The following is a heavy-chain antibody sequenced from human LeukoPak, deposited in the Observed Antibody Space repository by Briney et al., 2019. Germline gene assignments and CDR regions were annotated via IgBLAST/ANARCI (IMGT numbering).Heavy chain of an antibody. CDR3: ARVVGAKDAFDI. CDR2: INPSGGST. J-gene: IGHJ3*02. CDR1: GYTFTSYY. D-gene: IGHD1-26*01. V-gene: IGHV1-46*01. Sequence: ASVKVSCQASGYTFTSYYMHWVRQAPGQGLEWMGIINPSGGSTSYAQKFQGRVTMTRDTSTSTVYMELSSLRSEDTAVYYCARVVGAKDAFDIWGQGTMVTVSS.